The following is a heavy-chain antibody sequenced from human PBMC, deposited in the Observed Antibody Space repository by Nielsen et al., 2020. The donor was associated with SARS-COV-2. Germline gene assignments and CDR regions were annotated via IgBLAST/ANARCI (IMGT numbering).Heavy chain of an antibody. CDR1: GFTFSSYA. V-gene: IGHV3-23*01. D-gene: IGHD2-21*01. CDR3: AKDEGETLDY. CDR2: ISGSGGST. J-gene: IGHJ4*02. Sequence: GESLKISYAASGFTFSSYAMSWVRQAPGKGLEWVSAISGSGGSTYYADSVKGRFTISRDNSKNTLYLQMNSLRAEDTAVYYCAKDEGETLDYWGQGTLVTVSS.